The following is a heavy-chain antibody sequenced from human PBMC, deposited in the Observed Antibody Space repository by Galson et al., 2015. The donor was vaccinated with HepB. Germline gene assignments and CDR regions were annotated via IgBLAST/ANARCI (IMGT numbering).Heavy chain of an antibody. V-gene: IGHV3-74*01. CDR3: ARPYGGNYHFDY. Sequence: SLRLSCAASGFTFSFYWMHWVRQASRKGLVWVSRINNDGTTTNYADSVKGRFTISRDNAKNTLYLQMNSLRAEDTAVYYCARPYGGNYHFDYWGQGTLVTVSS. CDR2: INNDGTTT. D-gene: IGHD4-23*01. J-gene: IGHJ4*02. CDR1: GFTFSFYW.